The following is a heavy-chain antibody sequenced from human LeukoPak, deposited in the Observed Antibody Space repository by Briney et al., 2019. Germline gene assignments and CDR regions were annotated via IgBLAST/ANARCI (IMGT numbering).Heavy chain of an antibody. CDR2: IWYDGSNK. J-gene: IGHJ4*02. CDR3: ARGGPEWPLDY. CDR1: GFSFSTYG. Sequence: GGSLGLSCAASGFSFSTYGMLWVRQAPGKGLEWVAVIWYDGSNKYYAGSVKGRFTISRDNSKNTLYLQMNSLRVEDTAVYYCARGGPEWPLDYWGQGTLVTVST. D-gene: IGHD3-3*01. V-gene: IGHV3-33*01.